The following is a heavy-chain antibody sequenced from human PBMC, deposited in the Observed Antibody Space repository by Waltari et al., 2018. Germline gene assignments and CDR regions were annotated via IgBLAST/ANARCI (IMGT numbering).Heavy chain of an antibody. CDR2: IYYSGST. Sequence: QVQLQESGPGLVKPSATLSLTCPVPGGSISRSYWSRLLTPPGKGLEWIGYIYYSGSTNYNPSLKSRVTISVDTSKNQFSLKLSSVTAADTAVYYCARTYSSSSLYYGMDVWGQGTTVTVSS. CDR3: ARTYSSSSLYYGMDV. J-gene: IGHJ6*02. V-gene: IGHV4-59*01. D-gene: IGHD6-6*01. CDR1: GGSISRSY.